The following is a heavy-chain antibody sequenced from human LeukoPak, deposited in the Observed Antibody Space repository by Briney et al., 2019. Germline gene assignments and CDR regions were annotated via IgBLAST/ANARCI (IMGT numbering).Heavy chain of an antibody. CDR2: IYYSGST. D-gene: IGHD6-6*01. CDR1: GGSISSYY. V-gene: IGHV4-59*01. J-gene: IGHJ3*02. Sequence: SETLSLTCTVSGGSISSYYWSWIRQPPGKGLEWIGYIYYSGSTNYNPSLKSRVTISVDTSKNQFSLKLSSVTAADTAVYYCARTSSIAARFSVRGAFDIWGQGTMVTVSS. CDR3: ARTSSIAARFSVRGAFDI.